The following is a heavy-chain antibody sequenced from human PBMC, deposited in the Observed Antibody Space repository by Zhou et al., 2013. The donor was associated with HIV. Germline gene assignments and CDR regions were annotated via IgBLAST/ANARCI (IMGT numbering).Heavy chain of an antibody. Sequence: QVQLQESGPGLVKPSETLSLTCTVSGGSISRHYWSWIRQPAGKGLEWIGRIYTSGSTNYNPSLKSRVTMSVDTSKNQFSLRLSSVTAADTAVYYCARAVSGYYSRYYYYDMDVWGQGTTVTVS. D-gene: IGHD3-22*01. CDR1: GGSISRHY. CDR2: IYTSGST. J-gene: IGHJ6*02. CDR3: ARAVSGYYSRYYYYDMDV. V-gene: IGHV4-4*07.